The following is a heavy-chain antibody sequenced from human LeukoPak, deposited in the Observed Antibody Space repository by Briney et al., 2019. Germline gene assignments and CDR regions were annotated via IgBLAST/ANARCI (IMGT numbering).Heavy chain of an antibody. J-gene: IGHJ4*02. CDR2: IRYDGSNK. Sequence: GSLRLSCAAPGFPFSSYGMHWVRPAPGKGLEWVAFIRYDGSNKYYADSVKGRFTISRDNSKNTLYLQMNSLRAEDTAVYYCAKDRSGNYYYFDYWGQGTLVTVSS. CDR3: AKDRSGNYYYFDY. CDR1: GFPFSSYG. D-gene: IGHD4-23*01. V-gene: IGHV3-30*02.